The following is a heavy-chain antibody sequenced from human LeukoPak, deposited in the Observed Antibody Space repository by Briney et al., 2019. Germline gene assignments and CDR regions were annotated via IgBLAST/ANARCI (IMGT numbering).Heavy chain of an antibody. J-gene: IGHJ4*02. Sequence: GASVKVSCKASGYTFTSYGISRVRQAPGQGLEWMGWISAYNGNTNYAQKLQGRVTMTTDTSTSTAYMELRSLRSDDTAVYYCARGPLGRGWYYFDYWGQGTLVTVSS. D-gene: IGHD6-19*01. CDR2: ISAYNGNT. CDR1: GYTFTSYG. V-gene: IGHV1-18*01. CDR3: ARGPLGRGWYYFDY.